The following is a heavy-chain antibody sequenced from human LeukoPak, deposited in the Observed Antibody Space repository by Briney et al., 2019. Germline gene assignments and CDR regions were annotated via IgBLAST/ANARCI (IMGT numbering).Heavy chain of an antibody. Sequence: PSQTLSLTCAVSGGSISSGSYYWSWIRQPAGKGLEWIGRIYTSGSTNYNPSLKSRVTISVDTSKNQFSLKLSSVTAADTAVYYCARDRQWLVDYWGQGTLVTASS. J-gene: IGHJ4*02. CDR3: ARDRQWLVDY. CDR2: IYTSGST. D-gene: IGHD6-19*01. CDR1: GGSISSGSYY. V-gene: IGHV4-61*02.